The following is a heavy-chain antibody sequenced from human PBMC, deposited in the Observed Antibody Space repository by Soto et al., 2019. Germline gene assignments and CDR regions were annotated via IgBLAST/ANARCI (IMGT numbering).Heavy chain of an antibody. Sequence: QVQRQESGPGLVKPSQTLSLTCTVSGGCISSGDFYWSWIRQPPGKGLEWIGYIYDSGSTYYNSSLKSRVNITLDTSKNQFSLKLTSVTAADTAVYYCARDNGVGPWGQGTLVTVSS. V-gene: IGHV4-30-4*01. CDR2: IYDSGST. CDR1: GGCISSGDFY. D-gene: IGHD2-8*01. J-gene: IGHJ5*02. CDR3: ARDNGVGP.